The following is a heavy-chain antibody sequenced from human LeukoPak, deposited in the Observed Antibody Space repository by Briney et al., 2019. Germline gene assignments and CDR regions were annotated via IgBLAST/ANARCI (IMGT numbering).Heavy chain of an antibody. CDR1: GYTFTSYG. CDR2: ISAYNGNT. V-gene: IGHV1-18*01. CDR3: ARAGDGNWNDRDYYYYMDV. Sequence: ASVKVSCKASGYTFTSYGISWVRQAPGQGLEWMGWISAYNGNTNYAQKLQGRVTITTDESTSTAYMELSSLRSEDTAVYYCARAGDGNWNDRDYYYYMDVWGKGTTVTVSS. D-gene: IGHD1-20*01. J-gene: IGHJ6*03.